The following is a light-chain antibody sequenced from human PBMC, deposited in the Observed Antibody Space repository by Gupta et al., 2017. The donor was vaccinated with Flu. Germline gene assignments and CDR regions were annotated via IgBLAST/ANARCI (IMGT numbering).Light chain of an antibody. CDR1: SSDVGGYKY. CDR2: EVS. Sequence: QSALTQPASVSGSPGQSITISCTGTSSDVGGYKYVSWYQQHPGKAPKLMIYEVSNRPSGVSNRFSGSQSGNTASLTISGLQAEDEADYYCSSYTSSSTVLFGGGTKLTVL. J-gene: IGLJ2*01. V-gene: IGLV2-14*01. CDR3: SSYTSSSTVL.